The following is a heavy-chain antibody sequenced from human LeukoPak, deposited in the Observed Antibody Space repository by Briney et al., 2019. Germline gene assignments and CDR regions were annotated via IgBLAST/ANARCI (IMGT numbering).Heavy chain of an antibody. CDR2: IYSGGST. Sequence: GGSLRLSCAASGFTVSSNYMSWVRQAPGKGLEWVSVIYSGGSTYYADSVKGRFTISRDNSKNTLYLQMNSLRADDTAVYYCARGPGTDSLHYWGQGTLVTVSS. CDR1: GFTVSSNY. J-gene: IGHJ4*02. CDR3: ARGPGTDSLHY. D-gene: IGHD3/OR15-3a*01. V-gene: IGHV3-53*01.